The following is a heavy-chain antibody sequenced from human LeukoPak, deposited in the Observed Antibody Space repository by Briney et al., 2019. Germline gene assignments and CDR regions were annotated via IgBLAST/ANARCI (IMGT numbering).Heavy chain of an antibody. D-gene: IGHD6-19*01. CDR1: GFTFSSYA. CDR2: INSNGGTA. V-gene: IGHV3-23*01. CDR3: VRDRGSGWYYMDL. Sequence: GGSLRLSCAASGFTFSSYAMSWVRQAPGKGLEWVSVINSNGGTAHYAGSVRGRFTISRDSSKNVVSLQMKSLRADDTAIYFCVRDRGSGWYYMDLWGQGTLVTVSS. J-gene: IGHJ4*02.